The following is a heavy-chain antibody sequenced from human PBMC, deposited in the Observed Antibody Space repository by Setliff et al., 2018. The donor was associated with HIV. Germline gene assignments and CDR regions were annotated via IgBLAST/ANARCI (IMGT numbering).Heavy chain of an antibody. D-gene: IGHD3-22*01. V-gene: IGHV1-69*04. Sequence: PVKVSCKASGGSFSSYALHWVRQAPGQGLEWMGNILPIFNKVNYAQKFRGRVTITADKSTSTAYMELSSLTSDDAAVYFCARDNVDSDSRTYLHHWGQGTLVTVSS. J-gene: IGHJ5*02. CDR2: ILPIFNKV. CDR1: GGSFSSYA. CDR3: ARDNVDSDSRTYLHH.